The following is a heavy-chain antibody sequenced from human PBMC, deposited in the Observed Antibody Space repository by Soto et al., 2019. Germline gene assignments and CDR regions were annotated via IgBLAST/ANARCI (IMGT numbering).Heavy chain of an antibody. J-gene: IGHJ6*02. CDR2: IFSNDEK. Sequence: QVTLKESGPVLVKPTETLTLTCTVSGFSLNNARMGVSWIRQPPGKALEWLAHIFSNDEKSYGTSLKSRLTISKDTSKSQVVLTMTNMDPVDTATYYCARIRDTYYYDSSGYSGFYYYGMDVWGQGTTVTVSS. V-gene: IGHV2-26*01. D-gene: IGHD3-22*01. CDR3: ARIRDTYYYDSSGYSGFYYYGMDV. CDR1: GFSLNNARMG.